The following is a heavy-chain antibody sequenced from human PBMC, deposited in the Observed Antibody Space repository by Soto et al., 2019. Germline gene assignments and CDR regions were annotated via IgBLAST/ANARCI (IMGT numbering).Heavy chain of an antibody. CDR1: GYTFNTYG. J-gene: IGHJ5*02. V-gene: IGHV1-18*01. CDR3: ARDWRGAEGFDP. CDR2: IGTHNGDT. D-gene: IGHD3-3*01. Sequence: QVELVQSGPEVKKPGASVKVSCKASGYTFNTYGFSWMRQAPGQGLEWVGWIGTHNGDTTYAQKVQGRVTMTIDTSSTTSYMELRSLTSDDTAMYFCARDWRGAEGFDPWGQGTLVTVSS.